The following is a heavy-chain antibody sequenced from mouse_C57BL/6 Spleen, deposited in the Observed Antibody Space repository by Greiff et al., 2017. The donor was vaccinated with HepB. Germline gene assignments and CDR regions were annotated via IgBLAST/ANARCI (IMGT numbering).Heavy chain of an antibody. J-gene: IGHJ3*01. D-gene: IGHD1-1*02. Sequence: EVMLVESGGGLVKPGGSLKLSCAASGFTFSDYGMHWVRQAPEKGLEWVAYISSGSSTIYYADTVKGRFTISRDNAKNTLFLQMTSLRSEDTAMYYCARSGGAYWGQGTLVTVSA. CDR2: ISSGSSTI. CDR1: GFTFSDYG. CDR3: ARSGGAY. V-gene: IGHV5-17*01.